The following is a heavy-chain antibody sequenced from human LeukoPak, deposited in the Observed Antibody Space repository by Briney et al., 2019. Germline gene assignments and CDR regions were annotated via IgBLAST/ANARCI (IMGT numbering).Heavy chain of an antibody. CDR3: NTRGSSPAFDY. J-gene: IGHJ4*02. Sequence: GGSLRLSCAASEFTFSSYSMTWVRQAPGKGLEWVSAISGSGGSTYYADSVKGRFTISRDNSKNTLYLQMNSLRAEDTAVYYCNTRGSSPAFDYWGQGTLVTVSS. D-gene: IGHD3-10*01. CDR2: ISGSGGST. CDR1: EFTFSSYS. V-gene: IGHV3-23*01.